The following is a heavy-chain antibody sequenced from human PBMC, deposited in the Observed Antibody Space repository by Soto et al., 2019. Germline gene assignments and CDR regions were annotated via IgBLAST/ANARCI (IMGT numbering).Heavy chain of an antibody. CDR2: IYYSGST. J-gene: IGHJ6*02. Sequence: KSSETMSLTCTVYGGSVSSGIYYWSWIRQPPGKGLEWIGYIYYSGSTNYNPSLKRRVTISVATSKNQFSLKLSSVTAADTAVYYCARDLLRGGMDVWGQGTTVTVSS. CDR3: ARDLLRGGMDV. CDR1: GGSVSSGIYY. V-gene: IGHV4-61*01. D-gene: IGHD1-26*01.